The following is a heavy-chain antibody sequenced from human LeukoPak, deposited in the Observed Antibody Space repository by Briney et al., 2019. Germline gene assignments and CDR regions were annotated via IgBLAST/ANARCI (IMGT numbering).Heavy chain of an antibody. D-gene: IGHD2-15*01. CDR2: IWYDGSNK. V-gene: IGHV3-33*08. CDR1: GFTVSSNY. CDR3: ARDREVVAAYYFDY. J-gene: IGHJ4*02. Sequence: GGSLRLSCAASGFTVSSNYMSWVRQAPGKGLEWVAVIWYDGSNKYYADSVKGRFTISRDNSKNTLYLQMNSLRAEDTAVYYCARDREVVAAYYFDYWGQGTLVTVSS.